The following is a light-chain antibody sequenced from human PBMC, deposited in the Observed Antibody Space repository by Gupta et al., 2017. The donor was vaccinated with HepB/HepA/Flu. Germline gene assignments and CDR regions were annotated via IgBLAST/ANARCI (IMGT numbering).Light chain of an antibody. J-gene: IGKJ3*01. CDR2: AAS. CDR1: QSVSTY. Sequence: DIQMTQSPSSLSASVGDRVTITCRASQSVSTYLNWYKQNPGKAPKLLIYAASTLQSGVPSRFSGSGSGTDFTLTISSLEPEDFATYYCQQSYGAATFGPGTKVDLK. CDR3: QQSYGAAT. V-gene: IGKV1-39*01.